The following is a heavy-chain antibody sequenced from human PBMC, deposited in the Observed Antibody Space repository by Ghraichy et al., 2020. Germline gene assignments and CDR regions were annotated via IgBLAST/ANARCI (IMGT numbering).Heavy chain of an antibody. CDR2: IYHSGST. V-gene: IGHV4-38-2*02. CDR3: AREVVGATAVFDY. Sequence: SETLSLTCTVSGYSISSGYYWGWIRQPPGKGLEWIGSIYHSGSTYYNPSLKSRVTISVDTSKNQFSLKLSSVTAADTAVYYCAREVVGATAVFDYWGQGTLVTVSS. D-gene: IGHD1-26*01. J-gene: IGHJ4*02. CDR1: GYSISSGYY.